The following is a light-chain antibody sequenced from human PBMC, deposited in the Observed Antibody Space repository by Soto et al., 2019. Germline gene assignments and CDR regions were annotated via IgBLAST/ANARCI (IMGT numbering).Light chain of an antibody. J-gene: IGKJ1*01. CDR1: QSFGHIF. CDR3: HQYASSFGT. V-gene: IGKV3-20*01. Sequence: ILMTQSPDTLSLSPGDRASLSGRSSQSFGHIFLAWFQQKPGQAPRLLIFDAYRRATGIPDRFSGSGSGTNFALTISRLEPEDFALYYCHQYASSFGTFGQGTKV. CDR2: DAY.